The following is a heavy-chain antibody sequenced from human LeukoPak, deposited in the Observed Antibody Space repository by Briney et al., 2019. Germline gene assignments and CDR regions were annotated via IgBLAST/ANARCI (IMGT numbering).Heavy chain of an antibody. CDR3: ASLLLGIAVAGTGGY. J-gene: IGHJ4*02. CDR1: GFTFSSYS. D-gene: IGHD6-19*01. CDR2: ISSSSSYI. V-gene: IGHV3-21*01. Sequence: GGSLRLSCAASGFTFSSYSMNWVRQAPGKGREWVSSISSSSSYIYYADSVKGRFTISRDNAKNSLYLQMNSLRAEDTAVYYCASLLLGIAVAGTGGYWGQGTLVTVSS.